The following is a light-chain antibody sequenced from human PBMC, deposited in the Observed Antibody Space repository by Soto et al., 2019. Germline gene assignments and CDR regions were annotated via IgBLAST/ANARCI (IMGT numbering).Light chain of an antibody. J-gene: IGLJ1*01. V-gene: IGLV2-14*01. CDR3: SSYSRSSSYV. CDR2: EVN. CDR1: SSDVGGYNY. Sequence: QSALTQPASVSGSPGQSITISCTGTSSDVGGYNYVSWYQQHPGKAPKLMIYEVNNRPSGVSNRFSGSKSGNTASLTISGRQAEDEADYYCSSYSRSSSYVFGTGTKVTVL.